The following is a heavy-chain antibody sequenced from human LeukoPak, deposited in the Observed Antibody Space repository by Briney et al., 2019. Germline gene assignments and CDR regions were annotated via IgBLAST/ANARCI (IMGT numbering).Heavy chain of an antibody. Sequence: GGSLRLSCAASGFTFSNYAMTWVRQAPGKGLEWVSDISGSGGTTYYADSMEGRFTISRDNSKNTVYLQMGSLRAEDTAVYYCARRGAALTYWGQGTLVTVSS. CDR1: GFTFSNYA. CDR3: ARRGAALTY. V-gene: IGHV3-23*01. D-gene: IGHD2-15*01. CDR2: ISGSGGTT. J-gene: IGHJ4*02.